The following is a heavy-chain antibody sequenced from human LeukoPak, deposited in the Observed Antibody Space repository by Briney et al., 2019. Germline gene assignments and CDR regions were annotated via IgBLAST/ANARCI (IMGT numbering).Heavy chain of an antibody. J-gene: IGHJ5*02. CDR1: GYSFTSYW. CDR3: ARQPSPHTYYDFWSGWDWFDP. V-gene: IGHV5-51*01. D-gene: IGHD3-3*01. CDR2: IYPGDSDT. Sequence: GESLKISCKGSGYSFTSYWIGWVRQMPGKGLEWMGIIYPGDSDTRYSPSFQGQVTISADKSISTAYLQWSSLKASDTAMCYCARQPSPHTYYDFWSGWDWFDPWGQGTLVTVSS.